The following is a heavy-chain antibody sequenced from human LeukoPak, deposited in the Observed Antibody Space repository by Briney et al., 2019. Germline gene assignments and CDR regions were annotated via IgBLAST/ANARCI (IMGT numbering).Heavy chain of an antibody. CDR1: GFTFSSYG. V-gene: IGHV3-23*01. J-gene: IGHJ3*02. Sequence: GGSLRLSCAASGFTFSSYGMSWVRQAPGKGLEWVSAISGSGGSTYYADSVKGRFTISRDNSKNTLYLQMNGLRAEDTAVYYCARGPKLELGPHDAFDIWGQGIMVTVSS. D-gene: IGHD1-7*01. CDR2: ISGSGGST. CDR3: ARGPKLELGPHDAFDI.